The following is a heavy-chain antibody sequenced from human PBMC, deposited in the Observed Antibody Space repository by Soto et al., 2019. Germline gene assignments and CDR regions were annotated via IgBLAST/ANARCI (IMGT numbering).Heavy chain of an antibody. CDR2: ISGSGGST. V-gene: IGHV3-23*01. CDR3: AKSPVGYCSGGSCYIEYYFDY. Sequence: GGSLRLSCAASGFTFSSYAMSWVRQAPGKGLEWVSAISGSGGSTYYADSVKGRFTISRDNSKNPLYLQMNSLSAEDTAVYYCAKSPVGYCSGGSCYIEYYFDYWGQGTLVTVSS. CDR1: GFTFSSYA. D-gene: IGHD2-15*01. J-gene: IGHJ4*02.